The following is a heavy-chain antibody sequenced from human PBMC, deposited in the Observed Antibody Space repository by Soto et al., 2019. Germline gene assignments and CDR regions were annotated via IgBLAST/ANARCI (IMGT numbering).Heavy chain of an antibody. CDR2: ISYDGSNK. Sequence: GGSLRLSCAASGFTFSSYGMHWVRQAPGKGLEWVAVISYDGSNKYYADSVKGRFTISRDNSKNTLYLQMNSLRAEDTAVYYCAKDNPVYGYCSGGSCYSSSWFDPWGQGTLVTVSS. CDR3: AKDNPVYGYCSGGSCYSSSWFDP. CDR1: GFTFSSYG. V-gene: IGHV3-30*18. J-gene: IGHJ5*02. D-gene: IGHD2-15*01.